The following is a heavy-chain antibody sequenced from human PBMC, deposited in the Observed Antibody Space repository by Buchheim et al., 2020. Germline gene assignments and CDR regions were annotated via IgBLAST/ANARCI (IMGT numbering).Heavy chain of an antibody. V-gene: IGHV3-30*18. CDR2: ISYDGSNK. J-gene: IGHJ3*02. Sequence: QVQLVESGGGVVQPGRSLRLSCAASGFTFSSYGMHWVRQAPGKGLEWVAVISYDGSNKYYADSVKGRFTISRDNSKNTLYLQMNSLRAEDTAVYYCAKEQSSMIVVEGAFDIWGQGT. D-gene: IGHD3-22*01. CDR3: AKEQSSMIVVEGAFDI. CDR1: GFTFSSYG.